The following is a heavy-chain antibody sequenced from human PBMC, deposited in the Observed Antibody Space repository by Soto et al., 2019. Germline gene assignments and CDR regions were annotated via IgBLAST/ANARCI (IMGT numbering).Heavy chain of an antibody. V-gene: IGHV4-61*08. CDR1: GGSVSGGVYY. D-gene: IGHD6-19*01. CDR3: ARDKGNSSVWYIGY. Sequence: QVQLQESGPGLVKPSETLSLTCTVSGGSVSGGVYYWNWIRQPPGGRLEWIGYIYYSGTTAYNPSLESRVTISLDTSKNQFSLKLSSVTAADTAVYYCARDKGNSSVWYIGYWGQGTLVTVSS. J-gene: IGHJ4*02. CDR2: IYYSGTT.